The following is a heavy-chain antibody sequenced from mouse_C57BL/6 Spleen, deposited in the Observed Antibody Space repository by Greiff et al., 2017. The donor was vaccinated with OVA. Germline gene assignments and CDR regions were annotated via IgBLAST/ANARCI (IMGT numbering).Heavy chain of an antibody. V-gene: IGHV1-81*01. CDR3: ARGGYYDYDRAY. D-gene: IGHD2-4*01. J-gene: IGHJ3*01. Sequence: VQLQQSGAELARPGASVKLSCKASGYTFTSYGISWVKQRTGQGLEWIGEIYPRSGNTYYNEKFKGKATLTADKSSSTAYMELRSLTSEDAAVYFCARGGYYDYDRAYWGQGTLVTVSA. CDR1: GYTFTSYG. CDR2: IYPRSGNT.